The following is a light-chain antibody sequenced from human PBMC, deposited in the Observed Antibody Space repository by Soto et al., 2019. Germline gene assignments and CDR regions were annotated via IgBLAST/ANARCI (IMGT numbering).Light chain of an antibody. CDR3: AAWDDSLSGVV. J-gene: IGLJ2*01. CDR2: SND. V-gene: IGLV1-47*02. Sequence: QSAVTQPPSVSGTPGQRVTIFCSGTRSNIGSNLVYCYQQLPGTAPKLLIFSNDQRPSGVPDRLSGSRSGTSASLAISGLRSDDEGDDYCAAWDDSLSGVVFGGGTKVTVL. CDR1: RSNIGSNL.